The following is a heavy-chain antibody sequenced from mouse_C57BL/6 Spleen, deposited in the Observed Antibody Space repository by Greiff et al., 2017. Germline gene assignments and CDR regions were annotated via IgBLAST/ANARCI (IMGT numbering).Heavy chain of an antibody. CDR1: GYTFTSYW. Sequence: QVQLKQPGAELVKPGASVKLSCKASGYTFTSYWMHWVKQRPGRGLEWIGRIDPNSGGTKYNEKFKSKATLTVDKPSSTAYMQLISLTSEDSAVYYGARSVYYYGSSHWYFDVWGTGTTVTVSS. D-gene: IGHD1-1*01. J-gene: IGHJ1*03. V-gene: IGHV1-72*01. CDR2: IDPNSGGT. CDR3: ARSVYYYGSSHWYFDV.